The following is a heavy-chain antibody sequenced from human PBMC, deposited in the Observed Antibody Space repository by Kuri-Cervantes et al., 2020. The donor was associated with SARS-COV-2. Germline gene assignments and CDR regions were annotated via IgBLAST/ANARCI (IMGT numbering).Heavy chain of an antibody. J-gene: IGHJ3*02. D-gene: IGHD1-1*01. CDR3: ARVPSWGYIDAFDI. CDR2: INHSGST. V-gene: IGHV4-34*01. CDR1: GGSFSGYY. Sequence: GSLRLSCAVYGGSFSGYYWSWIRQPPGKGLEWIGEINHSGSTNYNPSLKSRVTISVDTSKNQSSLKLSSVTAADTAVYYCARVPSWGYIDAFDIWGQGTMVTVSS.